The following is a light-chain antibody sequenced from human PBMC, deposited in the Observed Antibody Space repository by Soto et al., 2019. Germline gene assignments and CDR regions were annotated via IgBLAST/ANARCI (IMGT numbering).Light chain of an antibody. CDR1: SSDVGTYSL. CDR2: EGS. V-gene: IGLV2-23*03. J-gene: IGLJ1*01. CDR3: CSYARSRIV. Sequence: QSALTQPASVSGSPGQSITISCAGTSSDVGTYSLVSWYQQPPGKAPKLMIYEGSKRPSGVSNRFSGSKSGDRASLRISGLQAEDEADYYCCSYARSRIVFGTGTKVTVL.